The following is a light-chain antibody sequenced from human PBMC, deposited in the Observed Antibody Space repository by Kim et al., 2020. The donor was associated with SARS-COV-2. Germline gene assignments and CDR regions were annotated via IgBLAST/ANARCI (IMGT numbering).Light chain of an antibody. CDR2: DFT. Sequence: QSALTQPASVSGSPGQSITFSCNATTSDVGAYHYVSWFQQHPGKAPKLIIYDFTKRPSGLSNRFSGSKSGNTASLTISGLQAEDKADYYCSSYTSTSAVFGTGTKVTVL. V-gene: IGLV2-14*03. CDR1: TSDVGAYHY. J-gene: IGLJ1*01. CDR3: SSYTSTSAV.